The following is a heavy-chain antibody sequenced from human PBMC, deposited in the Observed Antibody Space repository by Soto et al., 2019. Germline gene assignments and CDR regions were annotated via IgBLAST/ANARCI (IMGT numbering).Heavy chain of an antibody. V-gene: IGHV1-18*04. J-gene: IGHJ3*02. Sequence: QAQLVQSGAEVKKSGASVRVSCKASGYTLTNYGVTWVRQAPGQGLEWLGRVTPYKADTNSAQNLQGRVTMATDTSTNTAYVELRRLRSDVTAVYFCATDGPSNIGNLYAFDIWGQGTIVTVSA. CDR3: ATDGPSNIGNLYAFDI. CDR2: VTPYKADT. D-gene: IGHD2-15*01. CDR1: GYTLTNYG.